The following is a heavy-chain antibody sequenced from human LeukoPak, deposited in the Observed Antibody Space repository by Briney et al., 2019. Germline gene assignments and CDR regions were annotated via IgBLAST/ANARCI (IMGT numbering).Heavy chain of an antibody. CDR2: INPSGST. CDR3: ARGRHDITMIVVVMTSVSYYLDV. V-gene: IGHV4-34*01. D-gene: IGHD3-22*01. J-gene: IGHJ6*03. CDR1: VGPFSGYY. Sequence: SETLSLTCAVNVGPFSGYYWSWVRQPPGKGLEWIGEINPSGSTYYNPSLKSRLTISVDTSKNQFSLKLRSVTAADTAVYYCARGRHDITMIVVVMTSVSYYLDVWGKGTTVTVS.